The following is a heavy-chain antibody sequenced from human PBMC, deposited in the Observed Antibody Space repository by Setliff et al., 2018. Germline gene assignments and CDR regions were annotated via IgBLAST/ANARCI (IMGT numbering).Heavy chain of an antibody. D-gene: IGHD2-15*01. CDR2: IYDSGSS. V-gene: IGHV4-39*01. Sequence: SETLSLTCTVSGGSVSNSGFFWGWLRQTPGKGLEWIGNIYDSGSSNYNASLKSRLIITRDTSKNQISLKLTSVTAADTAVYYCGRGFSRIEGWGNWFDPWGQGILVTVSS. J-gene: IGHJ5*02. CDR3: GRGFSRIEGWGNWFDP. CDR1: GGSVSNSGFF.